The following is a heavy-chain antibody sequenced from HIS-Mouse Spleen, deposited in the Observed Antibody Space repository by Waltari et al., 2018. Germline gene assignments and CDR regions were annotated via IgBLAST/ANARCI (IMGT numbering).Heavy chain of an antibody. V-gene: IGHV4-34*01. CDR3: ARGRSPATVTIGYYFDY. CDR2: INHSGRT. CDR1: GGSFSGYY. Sequence: QVQLQQWGAGLLKPSETLSLTCAVYGGSFSGYYWSWIRQPPGKGLEWIGEINHSGRTNYNPSPKSRVTISVDTAKNQFSLKLSSVTAADTAVYYCARGRSPATVTIGYYFDYWGQGTLVTVSS. J-gene: IGHJ4*02. D-gene: IGHD4-17*01.